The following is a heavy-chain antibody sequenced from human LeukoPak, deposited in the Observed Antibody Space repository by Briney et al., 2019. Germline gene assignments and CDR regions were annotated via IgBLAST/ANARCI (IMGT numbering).Heavy chain of an antibody. Sequence: SVKVSCKASGGTFSSYAISWVRQAPGQGLEWMGRIIPILGIANYAQKFQGRVTMTTDTSTSTAYMELRSLRSDDTAVYYCARVGSSSTSHDYWGQGTLVTVSS. J-gene: IGHJ4*02. D-gene: IGHD2-2*01. CDR2: IIPILGIA. CDR1: GGTFSSYA. CDR3: ARVGSSSTSHDY. V-gene: IGHV1-69*04.